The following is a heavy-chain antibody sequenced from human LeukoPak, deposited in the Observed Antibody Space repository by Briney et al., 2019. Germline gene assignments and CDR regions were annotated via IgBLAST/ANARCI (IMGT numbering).Heavy chain of an antibody. J-gene: IGHJ6*03. CDR3: ARALSNYVDYHYYYYMDV. D-gene: IGHD4-11*01. CDR2: ISSSSRYI. CDR1: GFSFNTYS. V-gene: IGHV3-21*01. Sequence: PGGSLRLSCAASGFSFNTYSMNWVRQTPGKGLEWVSSISSSSRYIYYADSVKGRFTISRDNAKNSLYLQMNGLRPEDTAVYYCARALSNYVDYHYYYYMDVWGKGTTVTVSS.